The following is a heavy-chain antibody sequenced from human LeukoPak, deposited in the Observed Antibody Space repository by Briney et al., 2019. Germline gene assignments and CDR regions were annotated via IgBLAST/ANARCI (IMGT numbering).Heavy chain of an antibody. D-gene: IGHD3-22*01. CDR3: ARDRTRDSSGTNWFDP. J-gene: IGHJ5*02. Sequence: SETLSLTCTVSGGSISSGYYWGWIRQPPGKGLEWIGSIYYSGSTYYNPSLKSRVTISVDTSKNQFSLKLSSVTAADTAVYYCARDRTRDSSGTNWFDPWGQGTLVTVSS. CDR1: GGSISSGYY. CDR2: IYYSGST. V-gene: IGHV4-38-2*02.